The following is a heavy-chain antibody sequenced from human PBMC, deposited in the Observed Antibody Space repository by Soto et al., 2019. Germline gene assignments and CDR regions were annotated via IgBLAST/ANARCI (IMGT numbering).Heavy chain of an antibody. D-gene: IGHD6-13*01. J-gene: IGHJ5*02. CDR3: ARRKLFIAAAVHNWFDP. Sequence: SETLSLTCAVYGGSFSGYYWSWIRQPPGKGLEWIGEINHSGSTNYSPSLKSRVTISVDTSKNQFSLKLSSVTAADTAVFYCARRKLFIAAAVHNWFDPWGQGTLVTVSS. CDR1: GGSFSGYY. V-gene: IGHV4-34*01. CDR2: INHSGST.